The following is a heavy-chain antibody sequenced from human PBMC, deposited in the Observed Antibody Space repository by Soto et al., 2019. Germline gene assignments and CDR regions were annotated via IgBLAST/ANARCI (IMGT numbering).Heavy chain of an antibody. CDR2: VYHNGGA. Sequence: QVHLQESGPGLVKPSETLSLTCTVSGVSIHNSHSFWAWIRQPPGKGMQFIASVYHNGGAHYNSSLKSRVTISVDTANNQVSLRMRSLTAADTAFYYCGRVVEGATRHTDPDSWGQGILVTVSS. CDR3: GRVVEGATRHTDPDS. J-gene: IGHJ5*01. V-gene: IGHV4-39*01. CDR1: GVSIHNSHSF. D-gene: IGHD2-21*01.